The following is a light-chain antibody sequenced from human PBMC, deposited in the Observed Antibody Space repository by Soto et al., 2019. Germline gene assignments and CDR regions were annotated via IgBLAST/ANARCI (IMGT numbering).Light chain of an antibody. J-gene: IGKJ5*01. Sequence: AIQLTQSPSSLSASVGDRVTITCRASQGISSALAWYQQKPWQAPKLLIYDASLLESGVPSRFSGSGSGTYFTLTISSLQPEDFAPYYCQQFNNYPFTFGQGTRLEIK. CDR2: DAS. CDR3: QQFNNYPFT. CDR1: QGISSA. V-gene: IGKV1D-13*01.